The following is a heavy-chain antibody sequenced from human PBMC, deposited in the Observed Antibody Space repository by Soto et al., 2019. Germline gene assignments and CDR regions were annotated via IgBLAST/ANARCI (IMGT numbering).Heavy chain of an antibody. V-gene: IGHV4-4*02. CDR3: ARDIASGYSYGTFDY. Sequence: QVQLQESGPGLVKPSGTLSLTCAVSGGSISSSNWWSWVRQPPGKGLEWIGEIYHSGSTNYNPSLKSRVTIAVDTSKSQLPLKLSSVTAADTAVYYCARDIASGYSYGTFDYWGQGTLVTVSS. CDR1: GGSISSSNW. J-gene: IGHJ4*02. CDR2: IYHSGST. D-gene: IGHD5-18*01.